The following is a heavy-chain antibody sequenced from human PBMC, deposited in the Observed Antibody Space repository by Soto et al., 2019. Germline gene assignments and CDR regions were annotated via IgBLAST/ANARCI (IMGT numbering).Heavy chain of an antibody. J-gene: IGHJ4*02. CDR3: ARVGAGSYVYYFDY. D-gene: IGHD3-10*01. Sequence: SETLSLTCTVSGGSISSYYWSWIRQPPGKGLEWIGYIYYSGSTNYNPSLKSRVTISVDTSKNQFSLKLSSVTAADTAVYYCARVGAGSYVYYFDYWGQGTLVTVSS. CDR2: IYYSGST. V-gene: IGHV4-59*01. CDR1: GGSISSYY.